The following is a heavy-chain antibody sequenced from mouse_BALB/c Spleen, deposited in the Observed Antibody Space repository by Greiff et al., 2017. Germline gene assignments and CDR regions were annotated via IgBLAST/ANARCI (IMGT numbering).Heavy chain of an antibody. J-gene: IGHJ3*01. V-gene: IGHV1-14*01. D-gene: IGHD2-3*01. CDR2: INPYNDGT. CDR1: GYTFTSYV. CDR3: ARLGGYYVFAY. Sequence: EVQLQQSGPELVKPGASVKMSCKASGYTFTSYVMHWVKQKPGQGLEWIGYINPYNDGTKYNEKFKGKATLTSDKSSSTAYMELSSLTSEDSAVYYCARLGGYYVFAYWGQGTLVTVSA.